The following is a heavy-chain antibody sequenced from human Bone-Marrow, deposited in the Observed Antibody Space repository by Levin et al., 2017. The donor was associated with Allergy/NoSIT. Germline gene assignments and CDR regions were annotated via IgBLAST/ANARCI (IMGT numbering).Heavy chain of an antibody. CDR2: INNDGSST. CDR3: ARERRFYYGSARGFDF. Sequence: ETLSLTCGGSGFSFSNYWMHWVRQAPGKGLVWVSYINNDGSSTRYADSVKGRFTISRDNAKNTLYLQMNSLRAEDTAVYYCARERRFYYGSARGFDFWGQGTLVTVSS. CDR1: GFSFSNYW. J-gene: IGHJ4*02. V-gene: IGHV3-74*01. D-gene: IGHD3-10*01.